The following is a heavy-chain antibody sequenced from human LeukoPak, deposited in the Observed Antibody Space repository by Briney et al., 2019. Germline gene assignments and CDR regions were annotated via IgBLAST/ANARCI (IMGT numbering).Heavy chain of an antibody. CDR2: ISGSGGST. CDR3: AKREGTLDY. D-gene: IGHD1-7*01. J-gene: IGHJ4*02. CDR1: VFTFTSYA. Sequence: GCLRLSCAASVFTFTSYAMSWVRQAPGKGVGWVSAISGSGGSTYYAASVKGRFTISRDNSKNTLYLQMNSLRAEDTAVYYCAKREGTLDYWGQGTLVTVSS. V-gene: IGHV3-23*01.